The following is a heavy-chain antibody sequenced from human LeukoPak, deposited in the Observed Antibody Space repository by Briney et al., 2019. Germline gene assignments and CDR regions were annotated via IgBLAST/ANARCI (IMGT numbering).Heavy chain of an antibody. CDR2: IYYSGST. CDR3: ARGYYYDSSGYYTDY. CDR1: GGSISSYY. D-gene: IGHD3-22*01. V-gene: IGHV4-59*01. J-gene: IGHJ4*02. Sequence: SETLSLTCTVSGGSISSYYWSWIRQPPGKGLEWIGYIYYSGSTNYNPSLKSRVTISVDTSKNQFSLKLSSVTAADTAVYYCARGYYYDSSGYYTDYWGQGTPVTVSS.